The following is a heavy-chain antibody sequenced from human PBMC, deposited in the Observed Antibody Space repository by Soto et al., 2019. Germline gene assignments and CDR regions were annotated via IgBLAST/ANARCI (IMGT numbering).Heavy chain of an antibody. V-gene: IGHV1-8*01. J-gene: IGHJ4*02. CDR2: MNPNSGNT. Sequence: GASVKVSCKASGYTFTSDDINWVRQATGQGLEWMGWMNPNSGNTGYAQKFQGRVTMTRNTSISTAYMELSSLRSEDTAVYYCARGPVGGYYDSSGYPTNFDYWGQGTLVTVSS. D-gene: IGHD3-22*01. CDR1: GYTFTSDD. CDR3: ARGPVGGYYDSSGYPTNFDY.